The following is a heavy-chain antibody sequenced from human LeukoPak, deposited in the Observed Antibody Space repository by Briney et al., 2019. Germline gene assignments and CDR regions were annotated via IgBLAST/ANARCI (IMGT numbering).Heavy chain of an antibody. Sequence: GGSLRLSCAASGFTFSSYWMHWVRQAPGKGLVWVSRINSDGSSTSYADPVKGRFTISRDNAKNTLYLQMNSLRAEDTAVYYCARDQGGYSYGWHDYWGQGTLVTVSS. CDR3: ARDQGGYSYGWHDY. J-gene: IGHJ4*02. D-gene: IGHD5-18*01. V-gene: IGHV3-74*01. CDR2: INSDGSST. CDR1: GFTFSSYW.